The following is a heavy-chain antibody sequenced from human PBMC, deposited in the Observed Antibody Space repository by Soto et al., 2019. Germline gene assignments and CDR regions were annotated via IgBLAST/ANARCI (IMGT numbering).Heavy chain of an antibody. CDR1: GFTFSSYA. CDR2: ISYDGSNK. J-gene: IGHJ4*02. D-gene: IGHD6-19*01. V-gene: IGHV3-30-3*01. Sequence: VQLVESGGGVVQPGRSLRLSCAASGFTFSSYAMHWVRQAPGKGLEWVAFISYDGSNKYYADPVKGRFTISRDNSKNTLYLQVNSLRAEDTAVYYCARQVVAGLYFDYWGQGTLVTVSS. CDR3: ARQVVAGLYFDY.